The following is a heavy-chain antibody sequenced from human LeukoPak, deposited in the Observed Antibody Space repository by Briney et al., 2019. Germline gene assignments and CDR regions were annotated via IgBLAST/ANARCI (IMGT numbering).Heavy chain of an antibody. CDR2: ITPYNGNT. CDR3: ARGYCSGGSCYESDY. CDR1: GYTFTNFG. D-gene: IGHD2-15*01. Sequence: ASVKVSCRASGYTFTNFGISWVRQAPGQGLEWMGWITPYNGNTNYAQKLQGRVTMTTGTSTSTAYMELRSLRSDDTAVYYCARGYCSGGSCYESDYWGQGTLVTVSS. J-gene: IGHJ4*02. V-gene: IGHV1-18*01.